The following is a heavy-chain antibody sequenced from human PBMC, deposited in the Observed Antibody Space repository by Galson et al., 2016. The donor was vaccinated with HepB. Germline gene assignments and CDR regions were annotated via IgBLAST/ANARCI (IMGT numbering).Heavy chain of an antibody. J-gene: IGHJ6*02. D-gene: IGHD3-3*01. Sequence: SLRLSCAASGFTFSRYWMHWVRQIPGKGLVWVSRINSEGSSTTYADSVKGRFTISRDNVKNTLYLQMNSLRAEDTALYHCARARGGLNDFRPNRGGYGLDVWGQGTTVTVSS. CDR2: INSEGSST. CDR1: GFTFSRYW. CDR3: ARARGGLNDFRPNRGGYGLDV. V-gene: IGHV3-74*01.